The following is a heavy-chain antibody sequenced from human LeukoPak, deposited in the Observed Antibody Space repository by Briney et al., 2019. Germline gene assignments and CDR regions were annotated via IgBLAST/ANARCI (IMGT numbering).Heavy chain of an antibody. CDR2: IKPDGSAQ. Sequence: GGSLRLSCATSGFTFSSNWMSWVRHVPGRGLDWVANIKPDGSAQYYAASVKGRFTVSRDNAKNSVYLQMNSLRVEDTAVYYCARANNSSWHNRGQGTPVTVSA. CDR3: ARANNSSWHN. D-gene: IGHD6-13*01. V-gene: IGHV3-7*01. CDR1: GFTFSSNW. J-gene: IGHJ4*02.